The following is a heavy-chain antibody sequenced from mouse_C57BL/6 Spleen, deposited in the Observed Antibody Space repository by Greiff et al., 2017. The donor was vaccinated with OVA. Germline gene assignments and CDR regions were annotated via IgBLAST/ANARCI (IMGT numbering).Heavy chain of an antibody. CDR2: INPSTGRT. CDR3: AEGGTWFAY. CDR1: GYSFTGYY. Sequence: VQLQQSGPELVKPGASVKISCKASGYSFTGYYMNWVKQSPEKSLEWIGEINPSTGRTTYNQKFKAKATLTVDKSSSTAYMQLKSLTSEDSAVYYCAEGGTWFAYWGQGTLVTVSA. J-gene: IGHJ3*01. V-gene: IGHV1-42*01.